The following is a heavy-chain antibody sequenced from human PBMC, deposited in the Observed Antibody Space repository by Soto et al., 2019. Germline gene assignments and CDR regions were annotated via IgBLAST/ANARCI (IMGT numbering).Heavy chain of an antibody. CDR1: GFTFSDYA. CDR3: AKGGRQWLVTSDFNY. J-gene: IGHJ4*02. D-gene: IGHD6-19*01. CDR2: VSHDGRNT. Sequence: PGGSLRLSCAASGFTFSDYAMHWVRQAPGKGLEWVAVVSHDGRNTHYADSVKGRFTISRDSSKNTVSLEMTSPRAEDTAVYYCAKGGRQWLVTSDFNYWGQGALVTVS. V-gene: IGHV3-30*18.